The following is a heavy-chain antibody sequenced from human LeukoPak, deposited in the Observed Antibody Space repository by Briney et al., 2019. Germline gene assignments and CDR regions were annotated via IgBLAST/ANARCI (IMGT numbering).Heavy chain of an antibody. J-gene: IGHJ4*02. CDR3: ARDFGGTIFGVDVDY. D-gene: IGHD3-3*01. CDR1: GFTFSSYW. CDR2: IKQDGSEK. Sequence: PGGSLRLSCAASGFTFSSYWMSWVRQAPGKGLEWVANIKQDGSEKYYVDSVKGRFTISRDNAKNSLYLQMNSLRAEDTAVYYCARDFGGTIFGVDVDYWGQGTLVTVSS. V-gene: IGHV3-7*01.